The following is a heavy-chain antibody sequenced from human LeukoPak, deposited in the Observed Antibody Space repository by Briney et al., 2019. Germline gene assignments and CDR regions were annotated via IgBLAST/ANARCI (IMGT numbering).Heavy chain of an antibody. CDR2: ISYDGSNK. D-gene: IGHD6-19*01. J-gene: IGHJ3*02. CDR3: AKVNLPYSSGSTKTRGASDI. CDR1: GFTFSSYG. Sequence: GRSLRLSCAASGFTFSSYGMHWVRQAPGKGLEWVAVISYDGSNKYYADSVKGRFTISRDNSKNTLYLQMNSLRAEDTAVYYCAKVNLPYSSGSTKTRGASDIWGQGTMVTVSS. V-gene: IGHV3-30*18.